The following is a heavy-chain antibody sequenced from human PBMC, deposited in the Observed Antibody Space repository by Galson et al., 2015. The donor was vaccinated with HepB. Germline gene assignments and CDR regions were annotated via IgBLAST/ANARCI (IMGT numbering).Heavy chain of an antibody. V-gene: IGHV3-48*03. CDR3: AWLPHDAFDI. D-gene: IGHD5-18*01. Sequence: SLRLSCAASGFTFSSYEMNWVRQAPGKGLEWVSYISSSGSTIYYADSVKGRFTISRDNAKNSLYLQMNSLRAEDTAVYYCAWLPHDAFDIWGQGTMVTVSS. J-gene: IGHJ3*02. CDR2: ISSSGSTI. CDR1: GFTFSSYE.